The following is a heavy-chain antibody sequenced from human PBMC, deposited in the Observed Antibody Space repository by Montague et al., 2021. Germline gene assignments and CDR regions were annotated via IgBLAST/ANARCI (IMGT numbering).Heavy chain of an antibody. V-gene: IGHV4-59*08. CDR2: IYYIGST. CDR3: ARHGVSSWYRELDGFDI. Sequence: SETLSLTCTVSGGSISAYCWSWIRQPPGKGLEWIGYIYYIGSTNYNPSLKSRVTVSVDTSKNQFSLKLSSVTAADTAVYYCARHGVSSWYRELDGFDIWGQGTMVIVSS. J-gene: IGHJ3*02. D-gene: IGHD6-13*01. CDR1: GGSISAYC.